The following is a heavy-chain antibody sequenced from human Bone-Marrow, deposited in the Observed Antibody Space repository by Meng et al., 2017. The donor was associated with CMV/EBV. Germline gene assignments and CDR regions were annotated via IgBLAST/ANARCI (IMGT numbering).Heavy chain of an antibody. J-gene: IGHJ5*02. V-gene: IGHV5-51*01. D-gene: IGHD3-22*01. CDR2: IYPGDSET. CDR3: VRPYYNSSAYYL. CDR1: GYDFANYW. Sequence: KVSCKASGYDFANYWIGWVRQMPGKGLEWMGIIYPGDSETKYSPSFQGQVTISADKSITTAYLQWSSLQASDTAIYYCVRPYYNSSAYYLWGQGTLVTVSS.